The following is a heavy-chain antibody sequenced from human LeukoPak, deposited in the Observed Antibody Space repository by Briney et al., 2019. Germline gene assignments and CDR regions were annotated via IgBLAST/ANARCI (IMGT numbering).Heavy chain of an antibody. CDR1: GYSFAHYY. CDR3: ARQSTYGDFDF. D-gene: IGHD4-17*01. J-gene: IGHJ4*02. CDR2: INPDSGDT. V-gene: IGHV1-2*02. Sequence: ASVKVSCKASGYSFAHYYIHWVRQAPGQGLEWMGWINPDSGDTNFAQKFQGRVSMTRDTSISTAYMELSRLKSDDTAVYYCARQSTYGDFDFWGQGTLVIVSS.